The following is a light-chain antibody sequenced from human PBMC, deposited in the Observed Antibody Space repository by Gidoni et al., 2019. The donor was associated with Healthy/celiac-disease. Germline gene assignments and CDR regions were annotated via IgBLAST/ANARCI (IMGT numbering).Light chain of an antibody. CDR3: SSYTSSSTLLVV. J-gene: IGLJ2*01. Sequence: QSALTQPASVSGSPGQSITISCTGTSSDVGGYNYVSWYQQHPGKAPKLMIYDLSNRPSGVSNRFSGSKSGNTASLTISGLQAEDEADYYCSSYTSSSTLLVVFGGGTKLTVL. CDR2: DLS. CDR1: SSDVGGYNY. V-gene: IGLV2-14*03.